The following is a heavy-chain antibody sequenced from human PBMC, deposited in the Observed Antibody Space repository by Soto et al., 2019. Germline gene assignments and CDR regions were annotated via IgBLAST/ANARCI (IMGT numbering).Heavy chain of an antibody. CDR2: IYYSGST. J-gene: IGHJ4*02. D-gene: IGHD2-2*01. CDR1: GGSISSSSYY. CDR3: ARLEGGSGRYCSSTSSSFLNY. V-gene: IGHV4-39*01. Sequence: QLQLQESGPGLVKPSETLSLTCTVSGGSISSSSYYWGWIRQPPGKGLEWIGSIYYSGSTYYNPSLQGRVTLPVHTSKNHFSLKLSSVTAADQAVYYCARLEGGSGRYCSSTSSSFLNYWGQETLLTVSS.